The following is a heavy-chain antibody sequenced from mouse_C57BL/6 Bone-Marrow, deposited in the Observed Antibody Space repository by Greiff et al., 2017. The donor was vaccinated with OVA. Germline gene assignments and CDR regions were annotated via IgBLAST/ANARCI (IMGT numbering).Heavy chain of an antibody. CDR1: GFTFSSYG. CDR3: ARHIYYYGSYYFDY. CDR2: ISSGGSYT. V-gene: IGHV5-6*01. Sequence: DVHLVESGGDLVKPGGSLKLSCAASGFTFSSYGMSWVRQTPDKRLEWVATISSGGSYTYYPDSVKGRFTISRDNAKNTLYMQMSSLKSEDTAMYYCARHIYYYGSYYFDYWGQGTTLTVSS. J-gene: IGHJ2*01. D-gene: IGHD1-1*01.